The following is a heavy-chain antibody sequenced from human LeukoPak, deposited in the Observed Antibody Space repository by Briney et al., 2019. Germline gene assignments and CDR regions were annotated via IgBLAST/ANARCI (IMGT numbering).Heavy chain of an antibody. CDR3: ARLGQQLPTA. V-gene: IGHV4-39*07. D-gene: IGHD6-13*01. CDR1: GRPLSSSSYY. Sequence: SETLSLTCTVSGRPLSSSSYYWVWNRKPPGKGLPWIGSIYYSGSTYTYYNPSLNSRVSISVDTSKTQFSLNLSSVTAADTAVYYCARLGQQLPTAWGQGTLVTVSS. J-gene: IGHJ5*02. CDR2: IYYSGSTYT.